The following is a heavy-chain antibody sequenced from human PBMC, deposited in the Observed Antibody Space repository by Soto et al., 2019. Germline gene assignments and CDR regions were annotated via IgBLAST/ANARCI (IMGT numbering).Heavy chain of an antibody. CDR1: GFTFSDHY. CDR3: ANSLGGNGH. D-gene: IGHD2-15*01. CDR2: IRNKRNSYTT. J-gene: IGHJ4*02. Sequence: EVQLVESGGGLVQPGGSLRLSCAASGFTFSDHYMDWVRQAPGKGLEWVGRIRNKRNSYTTEYAASVKGRFTISRDDSQNSLYLQMKSLKTEDTAVYWCANSLGGNGHWGQGTLVTVSS. V-gene: IGHV3-72*01.